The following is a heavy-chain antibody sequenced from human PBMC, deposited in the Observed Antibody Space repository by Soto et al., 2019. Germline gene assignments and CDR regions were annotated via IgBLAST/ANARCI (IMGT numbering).Heavy chain of an antibody. CDR1: GGSIDTGGFY. V-gene: IGHV4-31*03. J-gene: IGHJ4*02. CDR2: IYYTGAA. CDR3: ASGTFNDISFDS. Sequence: QVQLQESGPGLVKPSQTLTLTCSVSGGSIDTGGFYWSWARQLPGKGLQWIGYIYYTGAAYYNPARKSRVVIALDTSANQFSLSLTSLTAADTAGYYCASGTFNDISFDSWGQGRLVTVSS. D-gene: IGHD2-21*01.